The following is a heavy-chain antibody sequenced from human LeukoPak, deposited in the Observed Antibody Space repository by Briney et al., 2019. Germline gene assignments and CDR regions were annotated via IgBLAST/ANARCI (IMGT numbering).Heavy chain of an antibody. CDR3: ARGWYQLLPYFDY. V-gene: IGHV4-59*01. CDR1: VGSISIYD. CDR2: IYYSGST. D-gene: IGHD2-2*01. Sequence: SESLSLTCAVPVGSISIYDWSWIRQPPGKGLEWIGYIYYSGSTNYNPSLKSRVTISVDTSKNQFSLKLSSVTAADTAVYYCARGWYQLLPYFDYWGQGTLVTVSS. J-gene: IGHJ4*02.